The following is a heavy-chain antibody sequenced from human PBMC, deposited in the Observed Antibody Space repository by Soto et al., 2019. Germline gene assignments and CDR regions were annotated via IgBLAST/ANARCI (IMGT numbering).Heavy chain of an antibody. V-gene: IGHV2-26*01. CDR1: GFSLSNARMG. Sequence: QVTLKESGPVLVKPTETLTLTCTVSGFSLSNARMGVSWIRQPPGKALEWLAHIFSNDEKSYSTSLKSRLTISXDTRKXXVVLTMTNMDPVDTATYYCARMYYDILTGYHPFDYWGQGTLVTVSS. CDR2: IFSNDEK. J-gene: IGHJ4*02. CDR3: ARMYYDILTGYHPFDY. D-gene: IGHD3-9*01.